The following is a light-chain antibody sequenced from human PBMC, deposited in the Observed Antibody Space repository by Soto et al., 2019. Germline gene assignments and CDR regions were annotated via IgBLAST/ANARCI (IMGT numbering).Light chain of an antibody. V-gene: IGKV3-20*01. CDR1: QSVSSRH. CDR3: QQHGTSPLT. J-gene: IGKJ4*01. Sequence: EIVLTQSPGTLSLSPGERATLSCRASQSVSSRHLAWYQQRPGQAPSLLIYGASTRATGIPDRFRGSGSGTDVTLSISILEPEDFSVYYCQQHGTSPLTVGGGTKVEIK. CDR2: GAS.